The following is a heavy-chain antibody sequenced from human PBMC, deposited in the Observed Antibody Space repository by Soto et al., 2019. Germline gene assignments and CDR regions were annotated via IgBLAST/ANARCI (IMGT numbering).Heavy chain of an antibody. Sequence: GSLRLSCAASGLPFSRHAMSWVRQAPGKGLEWVSSISISGGNTYYADSVRGRFTISRDNSKNTLYLHMNSLTAADSAVYFCARLEGLATISYYFDFWGQGALVTVSS. CDR3: ARLEGLATISYYFDF. CDR2: ISISGGNT. V-gene: IGHV3-23*01. CDR1: GLPFSRHA. D-gene: IGHD1-1*01. J-gene: IGHJ4*02.